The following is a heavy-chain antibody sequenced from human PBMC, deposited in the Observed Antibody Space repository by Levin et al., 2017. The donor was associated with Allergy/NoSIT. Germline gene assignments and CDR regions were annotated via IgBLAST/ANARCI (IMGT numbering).Heavy chain of an antibody. J-gene: IGHJ2*01. D-gene: IGHD2-15*01. V-gene: IGHV2-5*02. CDR3: AHPRILRDKGAWYFDR. CDR1: GFSLSTSGVG. Sequence: SGPTLVKPTQTLTLTCTFSGFSLSTSGVGVGWIRQPPGKALEWLALIYWDDDKRYSPSLKSRLTITKDTSKNQVVLTMTNMDPVDTATYYCAHPRILRDKGAWYFDRWGRGTLVTVSS. CDR2: IYWDDDK.